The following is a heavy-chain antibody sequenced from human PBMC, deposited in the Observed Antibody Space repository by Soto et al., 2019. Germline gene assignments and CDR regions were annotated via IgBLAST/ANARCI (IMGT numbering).Heavy chain of an antibody. D-gene: IGHD2-15*01. CDR2: INPSGGST. CDR1: GYTFTSYY. J-gene: IGHJ6*02. Sequence: ASVKVSCKASGYTFTSYYMHWVRQAPGQGLEWMGIINPSGGSTSYAQKFQGRVTMTRDTSASTVYMELSSLRSEDTAVYYCARDIYAARVPPVCGQRPTVPVSS. V-gene: IGHV1-46*01. CDR3: ARDIYAARVPPV.